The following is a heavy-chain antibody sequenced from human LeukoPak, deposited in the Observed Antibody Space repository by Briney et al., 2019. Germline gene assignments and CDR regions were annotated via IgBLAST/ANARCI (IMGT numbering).Heavy chain of an antibody. CDR2: IYHSGST. CDR3: ARLFYYDSSGYYPFGGFDY. V-gene: IGHV4-38-2*01. J-gene: IGHJ4*02. Sequence: SETLSLTCAVSGYSISSGYYWGWTRQPPGKGLEWIGSIYHSGSTYYNPSLKSRVTISVDTSKNQFSLKLSSVTAADTAVYYCARLFYYDSSGYYPFGGFDYWGQGTLVTVSS. D-gene: IGHD3-22*01. CDR1: GYSISSGYY.